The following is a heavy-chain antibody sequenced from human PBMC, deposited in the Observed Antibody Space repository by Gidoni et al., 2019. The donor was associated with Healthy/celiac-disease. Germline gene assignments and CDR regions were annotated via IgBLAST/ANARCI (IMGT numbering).Heavy chain of an antibody. CDR1: GFHFSSYA. D-gene: IGHD3-9*01. CDR2: ISGSGGST. Sequence: EVQLLESGGGLVQPGGYLRLSCAASGFHFSSYAMSWVRQAPGKGLEWVSAISGSGGSTYYADSVMGRFTISRDNSKNTLYLQMNSLRAEDTAVYYCAKDRAYYDILTGYLDYWGQGTLVTVSS. CDR3: AKDRAYYDILTGYLDY. J-gene: IGHJ4*02. V-gene: IGHV3-23*01.